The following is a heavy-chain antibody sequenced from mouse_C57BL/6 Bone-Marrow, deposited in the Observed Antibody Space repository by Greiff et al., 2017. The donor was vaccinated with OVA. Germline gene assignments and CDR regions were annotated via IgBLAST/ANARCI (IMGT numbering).Heavy chain of an antibody. V-gene: IGHV5-9-1*02. D-gene: IGHD2-1*01. Sequence: LKESGEGLVKPGGSLKLSCAASGFTFSSYAMSWVRQTPEKRLEWVAYISSGGDYIYYADTVKGRFTISRDNARNTLYLQMSSLKSEDTTMYYCTRLLDAMDYWGQGTSVTVSS. CDR3: TRLLDAMDY. J-gene: IGHJ4*01. CDR1: GFTFSSYA. CDR2: ISSGGDYI.